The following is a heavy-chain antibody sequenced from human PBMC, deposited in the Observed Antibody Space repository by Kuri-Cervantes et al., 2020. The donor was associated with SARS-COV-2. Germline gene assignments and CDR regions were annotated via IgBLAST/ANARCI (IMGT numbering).Heavy chain of an antibody. D-gene: IGHD4-17*01. Sequence: GESLKISCSASGFTFSSYAMHWVRQAPGKGLGWVAVIWYDGSNKYYADSVKGRFTISRNNSKNTLYLQMNSLRAEDTGVYYCANWPYGDDGLLDYWGQGTLVTVSS. CDR3: ANWPYGDDGLLDY. CDR1: GFTFSSYA. V-gene: IGHV3-33*08. CDR2: IWYDGSNK. J-gene: IGHJ4*02.